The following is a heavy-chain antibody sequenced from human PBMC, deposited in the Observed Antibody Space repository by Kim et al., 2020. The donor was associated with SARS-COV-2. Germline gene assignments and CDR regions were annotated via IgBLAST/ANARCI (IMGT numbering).Heavy chain of an antibody. Sequence: SVKVSCKASGGTFSSYAISWVRQAPGQGLEWMGRIIPIFGIANYAQKFQGRVTITADKSTSTAYMELSSLRSEDTAVYYCARDTRDRSPGHYYYYYYMD. J-gene: IGHJ6*03. CDR2: IIPIFGIA. CDR1: GGTFSSYA. D-gene: IGHD3-10*01. CDR3: ARDTRDRSPGHYYYYYYMD. V-gene: IGHV1-69*04.